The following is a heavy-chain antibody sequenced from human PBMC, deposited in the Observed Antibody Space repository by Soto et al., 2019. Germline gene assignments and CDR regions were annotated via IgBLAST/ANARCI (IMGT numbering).Heavy chain of an antibody. Sequence: GSLRLSCAASGFTFSSYGMHWVRQAPGKGLEWVAVIWYDGSNKYYADSVKGRFTISRDNSKNTLYLQMNSLRAEDTAVYYCAAEKAAATPPIDYWGQGTLVTVSS. J-gene: IGHJ4*02. V-gene: IGHV3-33*01. CDR3: AAEKAAATPPIDY. CDR2: IWYDGSNK. D-gene: IGHD6-13*01. CDR1: GFTFSSYG.